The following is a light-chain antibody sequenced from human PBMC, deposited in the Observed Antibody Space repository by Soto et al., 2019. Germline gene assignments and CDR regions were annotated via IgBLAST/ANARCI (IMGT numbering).Light chain of an antibody. CDR1: SSDIGAFTF. J-gene: IGLJ1*01. Sequence: QSVLTQAASASGSPGQSITISCTGTSSDIGAFTFVSWYQQHPGKVPKLMIFDVNRRPSGVSDRCSGSKSGNTASLTISGLQAEDEGDYYCSSYTSSSTHVFGSGTKLTVL. CDR3: SSYTSSSTHV. V-gene: IGLV2-14*03. CDR2: DVN.